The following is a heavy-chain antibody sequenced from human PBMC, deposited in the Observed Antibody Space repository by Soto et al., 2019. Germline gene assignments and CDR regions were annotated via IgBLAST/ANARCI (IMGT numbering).Heavy chain of an antibody. CDR3: ASSYTDDVFDI. J-gene: IGHJ3*02. CDR1: GGSISRNNYY. V-gene: IGHV4-39*01. Sequence: SETLSLTCTVSGGSISRNNYYLGWIRQPPGKGLEWIGSIYYSGSTYYNPSLKSRVTISADTSKNQFSLKVSSVTAADTALYYCASSYTDDVFDIWGQGTMVTVSS. CDR2: IYYSGST. D-gene: IGHD4-4*01.